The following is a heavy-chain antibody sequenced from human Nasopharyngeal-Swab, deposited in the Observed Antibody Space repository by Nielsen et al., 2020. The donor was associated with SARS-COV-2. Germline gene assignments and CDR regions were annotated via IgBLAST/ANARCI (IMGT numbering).Heavy chain of an antibody. D-gene: IGHD2-15*01. CDR1: GDTLTELS. V-gene: IGHV1-24*01. CDR3: ATDRRWNYYYGMEV. CDR2: FDPGDGQT. Sequence: ASVKVSCKVSGDTLTELSMHWVRQAPGKGLEWMGGFDPGDGQTVYAQKFQGRVTMTEDTSTDTAYMELSGLTSDDTAVYYCATDRRWNYYYGMEVWGQGTTVTVSS. J-gene: IGHJ6*02.